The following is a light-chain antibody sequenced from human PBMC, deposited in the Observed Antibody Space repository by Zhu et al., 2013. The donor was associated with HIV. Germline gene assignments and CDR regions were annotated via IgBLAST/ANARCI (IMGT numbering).Light chain of an antibody. CDR1: QSLLYKSNNKNY. CDR2: WAS. V-gene: IGKV4-1*01. CDR3: QQYYTTPFT. J-gene: IGKJ3*01. Sequence: DIVMTQSPESLAVSLGERATLNCRSSQSLLYKSNNKNYLAWYQQKPGQSPKLLIYWASTRESGVPDRFSGSGSGTDFTLTISSLQAEDVAVYYCQQYYTTPFTFGPGTKVGIK.